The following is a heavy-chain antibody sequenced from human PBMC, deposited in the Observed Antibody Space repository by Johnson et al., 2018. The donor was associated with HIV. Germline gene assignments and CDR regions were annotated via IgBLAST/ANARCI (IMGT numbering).Heavy chain of an antibody. D-gene: IGHD3-3*01. CDR2: IKQDGSEQ. CDR3: ARDRAYYDFWSGYPENYDAFDI. J-gene: IGHJ3*02. CDR1: GFTFSSYA. Sequence: QEQLVESGGGVVQPGRSLRLSCAASGFTFSSYAMHWVRQAPGKGLEWVANIKQDGSEQYYVDSVKGRFTISRDNSKHTLYLQMNSLRAEDTAVYYCARDRAYYDFWSGYPENYDAFDIWGPGTLVTVSS. V-gene: IGHV3-30*04.